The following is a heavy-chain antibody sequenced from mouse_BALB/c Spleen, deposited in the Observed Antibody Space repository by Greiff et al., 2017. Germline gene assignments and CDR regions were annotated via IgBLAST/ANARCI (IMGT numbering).Heavy chain of an antibody. Sequence: VQLQQSGPGLVKPSQSLSLTCTVTGYSITSDYAWNWIRQFPGNKLEWMGYISYSGSTSYNPSLKSRISITRDTSKNQFFLQLNSVTTEDTATYYCARKNYDYDWFAYWGQGTLVTVSA. V-gene: IGHV3-2*02. CDR3: ARKNYDYDWFAY. CDR1: GYSITSDYA. D-gene: IGHD2-4*01. J-gene: IGHJ3*01. CDR2: ISYSGST.